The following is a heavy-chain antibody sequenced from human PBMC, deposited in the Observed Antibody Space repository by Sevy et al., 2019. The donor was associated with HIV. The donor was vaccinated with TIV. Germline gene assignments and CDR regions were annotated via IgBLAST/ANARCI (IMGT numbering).Heavy chain of an antibody. Sequence: GGSLRLSCVASGFTFSSYDMHWVRQVTGKGVEWVSGVGPAGDPFYPGSVKGRFTISRENAKNSFYLQMNSLRAGDTAVYYCARSGGYSDYGMDVWGQGTTVTVSS. V-gene: IGHV3-13*05. D-gene: IGHD5-12*01. CDR2: VGPAGDP. CDR3: ARSGGYSDYGMDV. CDR1: GFTFSSYD. J-gene: IGHJ6*02.